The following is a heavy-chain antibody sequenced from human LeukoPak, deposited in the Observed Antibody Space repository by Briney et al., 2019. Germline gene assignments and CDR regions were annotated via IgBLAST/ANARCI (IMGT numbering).Heavy chain of an antibody. CDR2: IYHSGSS. Sequence: SETLSLTCAVSGGSISSSNWWSWVRQPPGKGLEWIGEIYHSGSSNYNPTLKSRVTISVDKSKNQFSLKLSSVTAADTAVYYCARDGQQLGCFDPWGQGTLVTVSS. J-gene: IGHJ5*02. D-gene: IGHD6-6*01. CDR3: ARDGQQLGCFDP. V-gene: IGHV4-4*02. CDR1: GGSISSSNW.